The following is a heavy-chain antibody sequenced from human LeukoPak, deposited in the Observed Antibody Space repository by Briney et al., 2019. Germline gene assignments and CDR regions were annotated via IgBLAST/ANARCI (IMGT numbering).Heavy chain of an antibody. CDR1: GYTLTELS. CDR3: ATSLMATREFDY. D-gene: IGHD5-12*01. V-gene: IGHV1-24*01. J-gene: IGHJ4*02. Sequence: ASVKVSCKVSGYTLTELSMHWVRQAPGKGLEWMGGFDPEDGETIYAQKFQGRVTMTEDTSTDTAYMELSSLRSEDTAVYYCATSLMATREFDYWGQGTLVTISS. CDR2: FDPEDGET.